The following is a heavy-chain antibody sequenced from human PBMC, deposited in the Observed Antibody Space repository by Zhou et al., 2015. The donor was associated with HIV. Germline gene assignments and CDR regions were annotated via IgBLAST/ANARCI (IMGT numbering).Heavy chain of an antibody. CDR3: AREPLRFLATGLRQAGTGENC. V-gene: IGHV1-69*12. Sequence: QVQLVQSGAEVKKPGSSVKVSCKASGGTFSSYAISWVRQAPGQGLEWMGGIIPIFGTANYAQKFQGRVTITADESTSTAYMELSSLRSEDTAVYYCAREPLRFLATGLRQAGTGENCWGQGTLVTVSS. D-gene: IGHD3-3*01. CDR2: IIPIFGTA. CDR1: GGTFSSYA. J-gene: IGHJ4*02.